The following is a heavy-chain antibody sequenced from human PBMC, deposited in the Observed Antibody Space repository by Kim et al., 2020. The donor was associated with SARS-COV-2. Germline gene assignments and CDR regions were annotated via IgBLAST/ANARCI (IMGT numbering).Heavy chain of an antibody. J-gene: IGHJ4*02. CDR2: INTNTGNP. CDR1: GYTFTSYA. V-gene: IGHV7-4-1*02. Sequence: ASVKVSCKASGYTFTSYAMNWVRQAPGQGLEWMGWINTNTGNPTYAQGFTGRFVFSLDTSVSTAYLQISSLKAEDTAVYYCAIQVRRANVPVCPVYWGQGTLVTVSS. CDR3: AIQVRRANVPVCPVY. D-gene: IGHD1-1*01.